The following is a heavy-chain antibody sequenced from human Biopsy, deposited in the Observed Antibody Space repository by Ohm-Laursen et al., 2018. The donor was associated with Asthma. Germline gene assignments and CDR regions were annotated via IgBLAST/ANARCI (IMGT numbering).Heavy chain of an antibody. V-gene: IGHV1-69*13. CDR3: ARKAGSCISRTCYSLDF. CDR1: GGTFNNYV. J-gene: IGHJ4*02. D-gene: IGHD2-2*01. CDR2: INSVFGTT. Sequence: SVKVSCKSLGGTFNNYVIGWVRQAPGQGLEWMGGINSVFGTTAYPQKFQDRVTITADDSTSTVYMELSSLRSEDTAVYYCARKAGSCISRTCYSLDFWGQGTLVTVSS.